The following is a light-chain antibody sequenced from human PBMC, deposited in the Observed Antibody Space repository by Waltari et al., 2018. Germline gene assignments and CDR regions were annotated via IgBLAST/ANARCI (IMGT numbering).Light chain of an antibody. CDR2: RNT. CDR1: SPNIGPGYD. CDR3: QSYDSSLSGFYV. J-gene: IGLJ1*01. Sequence: QSVLTQPPSVSGAPGQRVTISCTGNSPNIGPGYDVHWYQKLPGTAPKPLIYRNTNRPSGVPDRFSGSKSGTSASLAITGLQAEDEADYYCQSYDSSLSGFYVFGTGTRVIVL. V-gene: IGLV1-40*01.